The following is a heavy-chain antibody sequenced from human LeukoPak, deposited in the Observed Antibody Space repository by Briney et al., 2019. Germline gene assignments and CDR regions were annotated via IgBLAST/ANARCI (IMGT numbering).Heavy chain of an antibody. D-gene: IGHD2-15*01. Sequence: SETLSLTCTVSGGSISSYYWSWIRQPAGKGLEWSGRIYTSGSTNYNPSLKSRVTMSVDTSKNQFSLKLSSVTAADTAVYYCARDIVVVVAANGWFDPWGQGTLVTVSS. CDR3: ARDIVVVVAANGWFDP. V-gene: IGHV4-4*07. CDR2: IYTSGST. J-gene: IGHJ5*02. CDR1: GGSISSYY.